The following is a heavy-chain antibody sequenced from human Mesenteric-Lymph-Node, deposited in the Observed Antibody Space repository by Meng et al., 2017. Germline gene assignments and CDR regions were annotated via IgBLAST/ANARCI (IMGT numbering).Heavy chain of an antibody. V-gene: IGHV3-11*01. D-gene: IGHD3-10*01. Sequence: QVQLVESGGGLVKPGGSLSLSCAASGFTFSDYYMSWIRQAPGKGLEWVSYISSSGSIIYYADSVKGRFTISRDNAKNTLSLQMNSLRTVDTAVYYCAKWGGEGKVADYWGQGTLVTVSS. CDR2: ISSSGSII. CDR3: AKWGGEGKVADY. J-gene: IGHJ4*02. CDR1: GFTFSDYY.